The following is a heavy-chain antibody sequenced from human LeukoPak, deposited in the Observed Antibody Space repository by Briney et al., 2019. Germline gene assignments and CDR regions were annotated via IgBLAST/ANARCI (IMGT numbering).Heavy chain of an antibody. CDR3: ARKVPGYSSSWYQKPSYFDY. J-gene: IGHJ4*02. CDR2: ISGSGGST. Sequence: PGGSLRLSCAASGFTFSSYAMSWVRQAPGRGLEWVSAISGSGGSTYYADSVKGRFTISRDNSKNTLYLQMNSLRSEDTAVYYCARKVPGYSSSWYQKPSYFDYWGQGTLVTVSS. V-gene: IGHV3-23*01. CDR1: GFTFSSYA. D-gene: IGHD6-13*01.